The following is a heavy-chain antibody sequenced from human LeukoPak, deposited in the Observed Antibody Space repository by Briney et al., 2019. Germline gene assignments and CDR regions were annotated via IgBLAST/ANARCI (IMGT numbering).Heavy chain of an antibody. Sequence: PGGSLRLSCAASGFTLSDYYMGWIRQAPGKGLEWVSYSSSSGSTIYYADSVKGRFAISRDNAKNSLYLQMNGLRAEDTAVYYCARRRDFIDYWGQGTLVAVSS. J-gene: IGHJ4*02. CDR3: ARRRDFIDY. CDR1: GFTLSDYY. D-gene: IGHD3/OR15-3a*01. CDR2: SSSSGSTI. V-gene: IGHV3-11*01.